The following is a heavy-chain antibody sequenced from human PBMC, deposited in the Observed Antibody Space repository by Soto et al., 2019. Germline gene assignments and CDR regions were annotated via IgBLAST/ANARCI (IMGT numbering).Heavy chain of an antibody. V-gene: IGHV3-23*01. CDR3: AKGPPYFDY. CDR1: GFTFSSYG. J-gene: IGHJ4*02. Sequence: GGSLRLSCAASGFTFSSYGLSWVRQAPGKGLEWVSSMSGSGDSTYYADSVKGRFIISRDYSKNTQYLQMNSLRAEDTAVYYCAKGPPYFDYWGQGTLVTVSS. CDR2: MSGSGDST.